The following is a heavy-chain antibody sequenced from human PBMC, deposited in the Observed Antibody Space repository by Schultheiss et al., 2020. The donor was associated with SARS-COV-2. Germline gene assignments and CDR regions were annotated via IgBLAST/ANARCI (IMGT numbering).Heavy chain of an antibody. D-gene: IGHD2-2*01. J-gene: IGHJ4*02. CDR1: AFTFSNYA. Sequence: GESLKISCAASAFTFSNYAMHWVRQAPGKRLEWVAVISFDGSNKYYADSLKGRFTISRDNSKNTLYLQMNRLRDEDTAVYYCARDMGDCSSTTCYFGIDCWGQGTLVTVSS. V-gene: IGHV3-30*01. CDR3: ARDMGDCSSTTCYFGIDC. CDR2: ISFDGSNK.